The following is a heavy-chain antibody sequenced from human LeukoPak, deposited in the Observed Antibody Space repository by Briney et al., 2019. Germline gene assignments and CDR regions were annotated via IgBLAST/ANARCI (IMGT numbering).Heavy chain of an antibody. CDR2: ISYDGSNK. CDR3: AREGAAENYYYMDV. CDR1: GFTFSSYA. Sequence: GGSLRLSCAASGFTFSSYAMHWVRQAPGKGLEWVAVISYDGSNKYYADSVKGRFTISRDSSKNTLYLQMNSLRAEDTAVYYCAREGAAENYYYMDVWGKGTTVTVSS. V-gene: IGHV3-30*04. J-gene: IGHJ6*03. D-gene: IGHD6-13*01.